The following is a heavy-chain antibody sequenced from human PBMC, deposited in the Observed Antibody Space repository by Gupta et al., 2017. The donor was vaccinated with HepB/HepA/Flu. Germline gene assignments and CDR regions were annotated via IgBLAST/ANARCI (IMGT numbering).Heavy chain of an antibody. Sequence: EVHGVGCGGGMLGSAWALLHSFAASGFTHSHYKLHCGRQAAGKGLEWVSSIRSSSTYIYDADSVNGRFTISRDNAKKSLYLQMNSLRAEDTAVYYCARGFVVGVFDSWGQGTMVTVSS. V-gene: IGHV3-21*01. CDR1: GFTHSHYK. J-gene: IGHJ3*02. D-gene: IGHD2-15*01. CDR3: ARGFVVGVFDS. CDR2: IRSSSTYI.